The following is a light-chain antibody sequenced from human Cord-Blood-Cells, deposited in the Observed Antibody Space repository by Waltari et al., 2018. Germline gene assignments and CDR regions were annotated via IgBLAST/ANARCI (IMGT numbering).Light chain of an antibody. CDR1: QSGSSN. V-gene: IGKV3-15*01. Sequence: EIVMTQSPATLSVSPGERATLSCRASQSGSSNLAWYQQKPGQAPRLLIYGASTSATGIPARFSGSGSGTEFTPNISSLQSEDFAVYYCQQYNNWPVTFGPGTKVDIK. J-gene: IGKJ3*01. CDR2: GAS. CDR3: QQYNNWPVT.